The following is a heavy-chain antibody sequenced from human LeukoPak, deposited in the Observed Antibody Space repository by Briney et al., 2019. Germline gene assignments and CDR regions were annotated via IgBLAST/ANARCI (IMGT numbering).Heavy chain of an antibody. J-gene: IGHJ4*02. Sequence: PSVTLSLTCTVSGGSISSYYWSWIRQPPGKGLEWIGYIYYSGSTNYNPSLKSRVTISVDTSKNQFSLKLSSVTAADTAVYYCARRFWRTYGYFDYWGQGTLVTVSS. D-gene: IGHD2-8*01. CDR3: ARRFWRTYGYFDY. V-gene: IGHV4-59*01. CDR2: IYYSGST. CDR1: GGSISSYY.